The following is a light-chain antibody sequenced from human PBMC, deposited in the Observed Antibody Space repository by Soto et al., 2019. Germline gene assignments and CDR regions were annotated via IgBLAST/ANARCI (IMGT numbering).Light chain of an antibody. CDR2: EGT. V-gene: IGLV2-23*01. CDR3: CSFAGGAALV. J-gene: IGLJ2*01. CDR1: SSNVGTYDL. Sequence: QSALTQPASVSASPGQSITISCTGTSSNVGTYDLVSWYQHHPDKAPKLIIYEGTKRPSGLSSRFSGSNSGNTASLTISGLHAEDDADYYCCSFAGGAALVFGGGTKLTVL.